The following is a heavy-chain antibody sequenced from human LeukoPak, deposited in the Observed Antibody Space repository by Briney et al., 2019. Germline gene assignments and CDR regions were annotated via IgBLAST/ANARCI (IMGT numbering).Heavy chain of an antibody. Sequence: GGSPRLSCAASGFTFSSYSMNWVRQAPGKGLEWVSYISSSSSTIYYADSVKGRFTISRDNAKNSLYLQMNSLRAEDTAVYYCARDGYCSGGSCYHDAFDIWGQGTMVTVSS. J-gene: IGHJ3*02. CDR3: ARDGYCSGGSCYHDAFDI. D-gene: IGHD2-15*01. CDR1: GFTFSSYS. V-gene: IGHV3-48*01. CDR2: ISSSSSTI.